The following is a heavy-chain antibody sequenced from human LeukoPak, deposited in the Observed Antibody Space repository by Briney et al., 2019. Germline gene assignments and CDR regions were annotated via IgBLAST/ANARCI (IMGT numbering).Heavy chain of an antibody. CDR1: GFTFSNYW. J-gene: IGHJ6*02. D-gene: IGHD2-15*01. V-gene: IGHV3-48*01. CDR2: ISSSSSTI. CDR3: ARDRFVRGPCSGGSCSSPGYYYYYGMDV. Sequence: GGSLRLSCAASGFTFSNYWMSWVRQAPGKGLEWVSYISSSSSTIYYADSVKGRFTISRDNAKNSLYLQMNSLRAEDTAVYYCARDRFVRGPCSGGSCSSPGYYYYYGMDVWGQGTTVTVSS.